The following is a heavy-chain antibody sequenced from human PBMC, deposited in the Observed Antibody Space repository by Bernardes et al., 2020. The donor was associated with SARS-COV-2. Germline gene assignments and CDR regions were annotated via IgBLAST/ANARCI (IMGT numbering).Heavy chain of an antibody. V-gene: IGHV3-7*03. D-gene: IGHD2-15*01. CDR3: ARDTSATCGLDV. Sequence: GGSLRLSCAASGFAISTYCMNWVRKAPGKGLEWVANIRQDGSERHHVDSVRGRFTISRDNSKNSLYLQMDSLRAEDTAVYYCARDTSATCGLDVWGQGTMVTVSS. CDR2: IRQDGSER. J-gene: IGHJ3*01. CDR1: GFAISTYC.